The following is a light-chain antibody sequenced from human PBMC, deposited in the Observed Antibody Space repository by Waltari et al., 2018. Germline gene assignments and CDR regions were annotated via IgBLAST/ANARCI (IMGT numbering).Light chain of an antibody. CDR2: AAS. J-gene: IGKJ1*01. CDR1: QGISSY. V-gene: IGKV1-8*01. CDR3: QQYYSYPRT. Sequence: AIRMTQYPSSLPAFTGDRVTITCRASQGISSYLAWYQQKPGKAPNLLYYAASTLQSGVPSRFSGSGAGTDFTLTISCLQSEDFATYYCQQYYSYPRTFGQGTKVEIK.